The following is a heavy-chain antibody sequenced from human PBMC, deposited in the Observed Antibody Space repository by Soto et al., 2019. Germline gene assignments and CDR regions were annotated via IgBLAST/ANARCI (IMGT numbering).Heavy chain of an antibody. CDR1: GFTVSSYA. CDR2: ISGSGGST. J-gene: IGHJ4*02. Sequence: GGSLRLSCAASGFTVSSYAMSWVRQAPGKGLEWVSAISGSGGSTYYADSVKGRFTISRDNSKNTLYLQMNSLRAEDTAVYYCAKGRYCSSTSCYMGRGYFDYWGQGTLVTVSS. V-gene: IGHV3-23*01. CDR3: AKGRYCSSTSCYMGRGYFDY. D-gene: IGHD2-2*02.